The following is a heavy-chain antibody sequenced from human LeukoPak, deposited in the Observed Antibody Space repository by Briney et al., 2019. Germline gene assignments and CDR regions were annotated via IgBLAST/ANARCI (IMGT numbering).Heavy chain of an antibody. CDR2: IHHSGNT. Sequence: SETLSLTCAVSGASVSSDNSWSWVRQPPGKGLEWIGEIHHSGNTNYSPSLKSRVTISLDKSRNQFSLKLNSVTAADTAVYYCAKAGVWLPAVWGQGTLVTVSS. CDR1: GASVSSDNS. V-gene: IGHV4-4*02. J-gene: IGHJ4*02. D-gene: IGHD3-9*01. CDR3: AKAGVWLPAV.